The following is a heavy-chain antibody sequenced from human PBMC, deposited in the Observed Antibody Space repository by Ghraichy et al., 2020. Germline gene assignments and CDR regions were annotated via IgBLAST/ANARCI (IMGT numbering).Heavy chain of an antibody. Sequence: LSLTCAVYGGSFSGYYWSWIRQPPGKGLEWIGEINHSGSTNYNPSLKSRVTISVDTSKNQFSLKLSSVTAADTAVYYCARAKLTTASFDYWGQGTLVTVSS. CDR3: ARAKLTTASFDY. CDR1: GGSFSGYY. V-gene: IGHV4-34*01. CDR2: INHSGST. J-gene: IGHJ4*02. D-gene: IGHD4-11*01.